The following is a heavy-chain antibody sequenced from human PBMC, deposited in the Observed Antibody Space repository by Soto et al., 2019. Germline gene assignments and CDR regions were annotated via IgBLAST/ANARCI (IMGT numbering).Heavy chain of an antibody. J-gene: IGHJ4*02. CDR1: GFTFSSYS. CDR3: ARDGSVMSWGADY. D-gene: IGHD1-26*01. Sequence: GGSLRLSCAASGFTFSSYSMNWVRQAPGKGLEWVSSISSSSSYIYYADSVKGRFTISRDNAKNSLYLQMNSLRAEDTAVYYCARDGSVMSWGADYWGQGTLVTVSS. CDR2: ISSSSSYI. V-gene: IGHV3-21*01.